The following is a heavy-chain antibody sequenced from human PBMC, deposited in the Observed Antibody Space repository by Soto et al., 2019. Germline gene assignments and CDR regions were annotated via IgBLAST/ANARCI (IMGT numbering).Heavy chain of an antibody. CDR1: GGSISSGNYY. Sequence: SETLSHTCTVSGGSISSGNYYWSWIRQPPGKGLEWIGFISYSGTTHYSASLRSRVSISVDTSKNQFSLKLSSVTAADTAVYYCAREPSIWGKGTLVTVSS. CDR3: AREPSI. CDR2: ISYSGTT. V-gene: IGHV4-30-4*01. J-gene: IGHJ4*02.